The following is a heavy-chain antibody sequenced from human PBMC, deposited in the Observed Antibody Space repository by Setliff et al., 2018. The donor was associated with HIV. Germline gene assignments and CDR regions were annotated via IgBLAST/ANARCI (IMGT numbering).Heavy chain of an antibody. CDR1: EFTLSAYA. V-gene: IGHV3-30*04. CDR2: ISFDGSNK. Sequence: GESLKISCAVSEFTLSAYAMHWARQAPGEGLEWVGVISFDGSNKYYAHSVKGRFTISRDISKNTVYLQMNSLRTDDTAVYYCARGRMGYSSSWYAGGNIWGQGTMVTVSS. J-gene: IGHJ3*02. CDR3: ARGRMGYSSSWYAGGNI. D-gene: IGHD6-13*01.